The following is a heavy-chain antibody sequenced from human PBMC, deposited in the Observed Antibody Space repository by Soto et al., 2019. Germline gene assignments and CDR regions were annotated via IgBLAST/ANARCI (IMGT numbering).Heavy chain of an antibody. D-gene: IGHD5-18*01. J-gene: IGHJ3*02. Sequence: QVRLHESGPGLVKPSEALSLTCTVSTDSFNDYYWSCMRQPPGKGLEWIGSIYHTGNTNYNPSLESRVSISVDTSKIQFSLSLSSVTAADTAVYYCARDVGIHDAFDIWVQGTLVTVSS. V-gene: IGHV4-59*13. CDR3: ARDVGIHDAFDI. CDR1: TDSFNDYY. CDR2: IYHTGNT.